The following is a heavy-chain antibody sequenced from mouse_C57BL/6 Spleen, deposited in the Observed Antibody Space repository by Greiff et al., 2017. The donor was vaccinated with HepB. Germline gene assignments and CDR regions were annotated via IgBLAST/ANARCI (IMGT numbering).Heavy chain of an antibody. CDR1: GFTFSSYA. Sequence: EVQLVESGGGLVKPGGSLKLSCAASGFTFSSYAMSWVRQTPEKRLEWVATISDGGSYTYYPDNVKGRFTISRDNAKNNLYLQMSHLKSEDTAMYYCARHYDGLYFDYWGQGTTLTVSS. CDR2: ISDGGSYT. CDR3: ARHYDGLYFDY. V-gene: IGHV5-4*01. J-gene: IGHJ2*01. D-gene: IGHD2-3*01.